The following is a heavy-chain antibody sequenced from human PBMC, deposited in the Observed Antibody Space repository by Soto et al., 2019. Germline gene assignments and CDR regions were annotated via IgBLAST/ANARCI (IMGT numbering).Heavy chain of an antibody. V-gene: IGHV1-18*01. CDR1: GYTFTSYG. CDR3: ARDRDYYGSGTDAFDI. D-gene: IGHD3-10*01. Sequence: ASVKVSCKASGYTFTSYGISWVRQAPGQGLEWVGWISAYNGNTNYAQKLQGRVTMTTDTSTSTAYMELRSLRSDDTAVYYCARDRDYYGSGTDAFDIWGQGTMVTVSS. J-gene: IGHJ3*02. CDR2: ISAYNGNT.